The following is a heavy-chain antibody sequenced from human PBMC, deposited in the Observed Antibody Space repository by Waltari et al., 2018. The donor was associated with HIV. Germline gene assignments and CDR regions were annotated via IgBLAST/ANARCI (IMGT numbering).Heavy chain of an antibody. Sequence: QVQLVQSGAEVRKPGASVQVYCKASVYTFTSYVIIWVRQDPGQGLEWMGWIRPYNGNTNYAQKLQGRFTMTTDTSTSTAYMELRSLRSDDTAVYYCARDKTTYYYGSGVSYWGQGTLVTVSS. CDR3: ARDKTTYYYGSGVSY. CDR2: IRPYNGNT. D-gene: IGHD3-10*01. CDR1: VYTFTSYV. J-gene: IGHJ4*02. V-gene: IGHV1-18*01.